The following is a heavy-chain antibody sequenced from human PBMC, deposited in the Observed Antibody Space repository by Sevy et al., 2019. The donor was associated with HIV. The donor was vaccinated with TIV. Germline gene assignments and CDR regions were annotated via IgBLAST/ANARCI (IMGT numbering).Heavy chain of an antibody. CDR3: TRWKAAQSIFDY. Sequence: ALRLSCTASGFTFGDYCMSWVRQAPGKALEWVAFLKSDVYGGTVDHAASVRGRFVISRDDSKTIAYLQMNDLKTEDTGVYYCTRWKAAQSIFDYWGQGALVTVSS. V-gene: IGHV3-49*04. CDR1: GFTFGDYC. CDR2: LKSDVYGGTV. D-gene: IGHD6-13*01. J-gene: IGHJ4*02.